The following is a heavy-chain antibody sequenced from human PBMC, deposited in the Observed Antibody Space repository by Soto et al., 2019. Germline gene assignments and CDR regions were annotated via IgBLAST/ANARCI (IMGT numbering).Heavy chain of an antibody. CDR2: IYYTGIT. V-gene: IGHV4-31*03. J-gene: IGHJ3*02. CDR1: VGSINTGGCY. CDR3: ARAAERGKDPEDFDI. Sequence: TRSLTGSVSVGSINTGGCYWSWIRHHPVKGLEWIGYIYYTGITSYNPSLESRLTVSLYTPKNHFSRKLVSVTAAYTAVYDCARAAERGKDPEDFDIWGQGQLVT.